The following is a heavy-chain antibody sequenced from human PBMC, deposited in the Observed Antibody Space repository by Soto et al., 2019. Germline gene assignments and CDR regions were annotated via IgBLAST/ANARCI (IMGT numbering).Heavy chain of an antibody. V-gene: IGHV5-10-1*01. J-gene: IGHJ6*02. CDR2: IDPSDSYT. D-gene: IGHD5-18*01. CDR3: ARRRKDTAMSFYYYYYGMDV. Sequence: GESLKISCKGSGYSFTSYWISWVRQMPGKGLEWMGRIDPSDSYTNYSPSFQGHVTISADKSISTAYLQWSSLKASDTAMYYCARRRKDTAMSFYYYYYGMDVWGQGTTVTVSS. CDR1: GYSFTSYW.